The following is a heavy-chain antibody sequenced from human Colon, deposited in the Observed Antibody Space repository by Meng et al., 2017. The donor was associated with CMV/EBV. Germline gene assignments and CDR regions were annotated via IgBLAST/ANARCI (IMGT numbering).Heavy chain of an antibody. CDR2: ISVYHGDT. CDR3: ARNYCSSVDCNLGDGLNM. D-gene: IGHD2-2*01. CDR1: GYRFTSYG. V-gene: IGHV1-18*01. Sequence: ASVKVSCKASGYRFTSYGIDWVRQAPGQGLEWMGWISVYHGDTAYAHKVQDRVTMTTDTSTGTAYMELRRLTSDDTADYYCARNYCSSVDCNLGDGLNMWGQGTRGT. J-gene: IGHJ3*02.